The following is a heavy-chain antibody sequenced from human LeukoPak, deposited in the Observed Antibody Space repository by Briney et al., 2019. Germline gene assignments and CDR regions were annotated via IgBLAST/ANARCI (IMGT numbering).Heavy chain of an antibody. CDR2: INHSGST. CDR1: GGSINSGDYY. D-gene: IGHD2-2*01. Sequence: SQTLSLTCTVSGGSINSGDYYWSWIRQPPGKGLEWIGEINHSGSTNYNPSLKSRVTISVDTSKNQFSLKLSSVTAADTAVYYCAHMVGYCSSTSCSNFDYWGQGTLVTVSS. J-gene: IGHJ4*02. CDR3: AHMVGYCSSTSCSNFDY. V-gene: IGHV4-30-4*08.